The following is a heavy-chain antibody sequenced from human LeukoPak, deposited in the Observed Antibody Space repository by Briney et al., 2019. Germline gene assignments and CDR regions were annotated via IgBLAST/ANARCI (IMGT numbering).Heavy chain of an antibody. Sequence: SETLSLTCAVYGGSFSGYYWSWVRQPPGKGLEWIGEICLDGRIHYTPSLKSRISISIDRSKDQFSLNLISVAAADTAIYFCASQGGLRNDFWGQGTLVTVSS. CDR3: ASQGGLRNDF. J-gene: IGHJ4*02. CDR1: GGSFSGYY. V-gene: IGHV4-34*01. CDR2: ICLDGRI. D-gene: IGHD2-15*01.